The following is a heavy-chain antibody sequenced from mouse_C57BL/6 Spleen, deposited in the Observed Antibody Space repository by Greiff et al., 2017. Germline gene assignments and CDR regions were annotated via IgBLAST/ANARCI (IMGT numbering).Heavy chain of an antibody. J-gene: IGHJ4*01. CDR2: IDPSDSET. CDR3: ARRGGYGYYAMDN. Sequence: QVQLKQPGAELVRPGSSVKLSCKASGYTFTSYWMHWVKQRPIQGLEWIGNIDPSDSETHYNQKFKDKATLTVDKSSSTAYMQLSSLTSEDSAVYYCARRGGYGYYAMDNWGQGASVTVST. V-gene: IGHV1-52*01. CDR1: GYTFTSYW. D-gene: IGHD2-2*01.